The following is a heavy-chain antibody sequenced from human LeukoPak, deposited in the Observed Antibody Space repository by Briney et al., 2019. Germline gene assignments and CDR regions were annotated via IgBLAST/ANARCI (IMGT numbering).Heavy chain of an antibody. V-gene: IGHV3-53*01. J-gene: IGHJ4*02. CDR3: ASAWYRSSPGFLDY. CDR2: IYSGGST. CDR1: GFTVSSNY. Sequence: GCSLRLSCAASGFTVSSNYMTWVRQAPGRGLEGVSVIYSGGSTYYADSVKGRFTISRDNSKNTLYLQMNSLRAEDTAVYYCASAWYRSSPGFLDYWGQGTLVTVSS. D-gene: IGHD6-13*01.